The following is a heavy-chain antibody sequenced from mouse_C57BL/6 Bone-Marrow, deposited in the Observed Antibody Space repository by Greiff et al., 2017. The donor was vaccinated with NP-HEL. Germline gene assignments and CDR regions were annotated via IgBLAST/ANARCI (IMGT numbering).Heavy chain of an antibody. J-gene: IGHJ2*01. CDR1: GYTFTSYG. D-gene: IGHD1-1*01. CDR3: ARRGLLLRY. V-gene: IGHV1-81*01. Sequence: QVQLKESGAELARPGASVKLTCKASGYTFTSYGISWVKQRTGQGLEWIGEIYPRSGNTYYNEKFKGKATLTADKSSSTAYMELRSLTSEDSAVYFCARRGLLLRYWGQGTTLTVSS. CDR2: IYPRSGNT.